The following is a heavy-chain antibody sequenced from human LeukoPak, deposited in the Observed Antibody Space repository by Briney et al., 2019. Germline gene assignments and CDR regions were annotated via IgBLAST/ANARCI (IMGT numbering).Heavy chain of an antibody. CDR2: ITTTGDTT. CDR1: GFTFGSYG. CDR3: TIMHGYYDGSGYWVQ. J-gene: IGHJ4*02. V-gene: IGHV3-23*01. Sequence: GGSLRLSCAAPGFTFGSYGMSWVRQAPGKGLEWVSFITTTGDTTSYADSVKGRFTISRDNLRDTLYMQMNSLRDEDTALYYCTIMHGYYDGSGYWVQWGEGTLVTVSS. D-gene: IGHD3-22*01.